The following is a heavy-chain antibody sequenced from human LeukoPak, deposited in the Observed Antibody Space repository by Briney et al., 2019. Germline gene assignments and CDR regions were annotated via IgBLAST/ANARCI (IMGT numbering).Heavy chain of an antibody. J-gene: IGHJ4*02. CDR2: ISSSSSAI. V-gene: IGHV3-48*02. CDR1: GFTFSSYS. Sequence: PGGSLRLSGAASGFTFSSYSMNWVRQAPGKGLEWVSYISSSSSAIYYADSVKGRFTISRDNAKNSLYLQMNSLRDEDTAVYYCARDRVGYPKYYFDYWGQGTLVTVSS. D-gene: IGHD5-12*01. CDR3: ARDRVGYPKYYFDY.